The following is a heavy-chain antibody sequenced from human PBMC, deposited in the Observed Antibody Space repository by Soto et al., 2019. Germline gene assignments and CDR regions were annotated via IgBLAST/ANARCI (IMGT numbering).Heavy chain of an antibody. CDR1: GDSLRGQS. CDR3: ASLREGLRRDDWFDP. V-gene: IGHV4-34*01. CDR2: LDQSGGT. Sequence: SETLSLTCAVVGDSLRGQSWNWIRQSPGKGLEWIGELDQSGGTNYNPSLKSRAIISDDTSKNQFSLTLASVTAADTAVYYCASLREGLRRDDWFDPWGQGTLVTVSS. D-gene: IGHD1-26*01. J-gene: IGHJ5*02.